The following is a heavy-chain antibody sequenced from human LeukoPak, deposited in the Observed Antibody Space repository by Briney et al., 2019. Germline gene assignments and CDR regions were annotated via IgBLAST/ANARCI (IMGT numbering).Heavy chain of an antibody. J-gene: IGHJ6*03. CDR3: ARHYCSNSSCYWSYYYYMDV. CDR2: IWYDGSNK. CDR1: GFTFSSYG. V-gene: IGHV3-33*01. Sequence: GGSLRLSCEASGFTFSSYGMHWVRQAPGKGLEWLAVIWYDGSNKYYGDSVKGRFTIARDNSKNTLYLQMNSLRAEDTAVYYCARHYCSNSSCYWSYYYYMDVWGKGTTVTVSS. D-gene: IGHD2-2*01.